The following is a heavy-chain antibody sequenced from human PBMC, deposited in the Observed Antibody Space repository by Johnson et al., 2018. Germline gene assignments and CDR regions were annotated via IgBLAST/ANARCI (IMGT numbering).Heavy chain of an antibody. J-gene: IGHJ3*02. CDR1: GFRFGDYA. CDR3: TRDMWGVRAFDI. Sequence: VQLQESGGGLVEPGQSLRLSCTASGFRFGDYAMSWFRQAPGKGLDWLGSLRSKASGGTTEHAAPVKGRFTTSRDDSKNIAYLQMNSLISDDTAVYYCTRDMWGVRAFDIGGQGTDVTVSS. V-gene: IGHV3-49*03. CDR2: LRSKASGGTT. D-gene: IGHD3-10*02.